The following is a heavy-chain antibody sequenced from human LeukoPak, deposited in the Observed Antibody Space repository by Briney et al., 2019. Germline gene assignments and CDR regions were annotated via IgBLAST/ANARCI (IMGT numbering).Heavy chain of an antibody. CDR3: TSCYYDSSGYPDAFDI. Sequence: GGSLRLSCAAPGFTFNNAWMSWVRQAPGKGMEWVGRIKSKTDGGTTDYAAPVKGRFTISRDDSKNTLYLQMNSLKTEDTAVYYCTSCYYDSSGYPDAFDIWGQGTMVTVSS. D-gene: IGHD3-22*01. CDR1: GFTFNNAW. J-gene: IGHJ3*02. CDR2: IKSKTDGGTT. V-gene: IGHV3-15*01.